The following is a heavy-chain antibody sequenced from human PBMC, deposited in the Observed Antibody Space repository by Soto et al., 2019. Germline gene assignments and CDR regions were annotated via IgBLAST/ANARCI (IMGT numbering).Heavy chain of an antibody. Sequence: GGSLRLSCAASGFTFDDYAMHWVRQAPGKGLEWVSGISWNSGSIGYADSVKGRFTISRDNAKNSLYLQMNSLRAEDTALYYCAKDGSRYSNYWAYMDVWGKGTTVTVSS. D-gene: IGHD4-4*01. V-gene: IGHV3-9*01. CDR3: AKDGSRYSNYWAYMDV. CDR2: ISWNSGSI. J-gene: IGHJ6*03. CDR1: GFTFDDYA.